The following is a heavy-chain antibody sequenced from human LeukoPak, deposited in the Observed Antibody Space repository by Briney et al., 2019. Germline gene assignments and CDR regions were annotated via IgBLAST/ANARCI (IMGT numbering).Heavy chain of an antibody. CDR1: GYSISSGYY. Sequence: SETLSLTCTVSGYSISSGYYWGWIRQPPGKGLEWIGSIYHSGSTYYNPSLESRVTISVDTSKNQFSLKLSSVTAADTAVYYCARVVAAAGACCYYYYMDVWGKGTTVTVSS. J-gene: IGHJ6*03. V-gene: IGHV4-38-2*02. D-gene: IGHD6-13*01. CDR3: ARVVAAAGACCYYYYMDV. CDR2: IYHSGST.